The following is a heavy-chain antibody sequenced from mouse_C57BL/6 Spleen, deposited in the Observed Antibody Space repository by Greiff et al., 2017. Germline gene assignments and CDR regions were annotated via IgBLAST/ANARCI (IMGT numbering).Heavy chain of an antibody. CDR1: GFTFSSYG. CDR3: ASLYDDYYGSSYWYFDV. CDR2: ISSGGSYT. V-gene: IGHV5-6*01. D-gene: IGHD1-1*01. Sequence: EVKLMESGGDLVKPGGSLKLSCAASGFTFSSYGMSWVRQTPDKRLEWVATISSGGSYTYYPDSVKGRFTISRDNAKNTLYLQMSSLKSEDTAMYYCASLYDDYYGSSYWYFDVWGTGTTVTVSS. J-gene: IGHJ1*03.